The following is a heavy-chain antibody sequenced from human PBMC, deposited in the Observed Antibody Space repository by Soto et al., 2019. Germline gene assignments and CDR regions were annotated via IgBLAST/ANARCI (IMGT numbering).Heavy chain of an antibody. CDR2: IYYSGIT. J-gene: IGHJ4*02. CDR3: ARHGSN. CDR1: VVSISNSSYY. Sequence: SETLSLTCTVSVVSISNSSYYWGWIRRPPGKGLEWIGTIYYSGITYYNPSLKSRVTISVDTSKNQFSLKLTSVTAADTAVYYCARHGSNWGQGTLVTVSS. V-gene: IGHV4-39*01.